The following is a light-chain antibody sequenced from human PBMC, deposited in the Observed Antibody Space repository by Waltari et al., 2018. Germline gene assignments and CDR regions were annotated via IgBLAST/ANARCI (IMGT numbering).Light chain of an antibody. J-gene: IGKJ1*01. Sequence: DIQMTQSPSTLSASVGDRVTITCRASQGVSNWLAWYQQKPGKAPNLLIYKASSLEGGVPSRFSGSGSGTAFTLTISSLQPDDFATYYCQQYNSYPWTFGQGTKVEIK. CDR3: QQYNSYPWT. CDR2: KAS. V-gene: IGKV1-5*03. CDR1: QGVSNW.